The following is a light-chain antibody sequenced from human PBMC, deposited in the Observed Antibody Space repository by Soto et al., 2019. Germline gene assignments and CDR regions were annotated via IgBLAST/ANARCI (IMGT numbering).Light chain of an antibody. CDR1: NVGEYDY. Sequence: QSVLTQPPSASGSPGQSVTISCTGSNVGEYDYVSWYQQHPGKAPKLMIHEVTKRPSGVPDRFSGSKSGNTASLTVSGLQAEDEADYYCCSYAGTNNVIFGGGTKVTVL. CDR2: EVT. CDR3: CSYAGTNNVI. V-gene: IGLV2-8*01. J-gene: IGLJ2*01.